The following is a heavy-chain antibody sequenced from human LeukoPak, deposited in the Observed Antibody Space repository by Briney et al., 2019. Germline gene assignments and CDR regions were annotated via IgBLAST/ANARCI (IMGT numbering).Heavy chain of an antibody. V-gene: IGHV6-1*01. Sequence: QQSGPGLVIPPQTLSLTCAISGDSVSSNSAAWNWIRQSPSRGLEWLGGTYYRSKWYNDYAVSVKSRIIINPDTFQNQFSLQLNSVRCEGRAVYYCARGHSSSGKGFDYWGQGTLVTVSS. CDR3: ARGHSSSGKGFDY. CDR1: GDSVSSNSAA. J-gene: IGHJ4*02. D-gene: IGHD6-13*01. CDR2: TYYRSKWYN.